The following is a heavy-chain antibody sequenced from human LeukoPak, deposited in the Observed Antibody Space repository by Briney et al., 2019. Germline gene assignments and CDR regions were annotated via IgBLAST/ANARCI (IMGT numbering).Heavy chain of an antibody. D-gene: IGHD4-17*01. J-gene: IGHJ4*02. CDR1: GFAFSTLT. V-gene: IGHV3-21*01. CDR3: ARELYGDYSRSFFDY. CDR2: ISSSSSYI. Sequence: GGSLRLSCAAPGFAFSTLTMNWVRQAPGKGLELVSSISSSSSYIYYADSVKGRFTISRDNAKSSLYLQMNSLRVEDTAVYYCARELYGDYSRSFFDYWGQGTLVTVSS.